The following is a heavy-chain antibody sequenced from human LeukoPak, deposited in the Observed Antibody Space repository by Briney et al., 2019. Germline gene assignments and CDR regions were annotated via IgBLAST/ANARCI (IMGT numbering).Heavy chain of an antibody. CDR3: ARDGYSYGTPFDY. D-gene: IGHD5-18*01. V-gene: IGHV3-38-3*01. Sequence: AGGSLRLSCAASGFTVSSNEMSWVRQAPGKGLEWVSSISGGSTYYADSRKGRFTISRDNSKNTLHLQMNSLRAEDTAVYYCARDGYSYGTPFDYWGQGTLVTVSS. CDR2: ISGGST. J-gene: IGHJ4*02. CDR1: GFTVSSNE.